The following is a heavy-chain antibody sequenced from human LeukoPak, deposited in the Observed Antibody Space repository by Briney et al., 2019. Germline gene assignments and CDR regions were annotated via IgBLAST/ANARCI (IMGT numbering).Heavy chain of an antibody. CDR2: ISGSGGST. D-gene: IGHD5-18*01. Sequence: GGSLRLSCAASGFTFSSYAMSWVRQAPGKGLEWVSAISGSGGSTYYADPVKGRFTISRDNSKNTLYLQMNSLRAEDTAVYYCAKARGYSYGPPVDYWGQGTLVTVSS. CDR3: AKARGYSYGPPVDY. V-gene: IGHV3-23*01. CDR1: GFTFSSYA. J-gene: IGHJ4*02.